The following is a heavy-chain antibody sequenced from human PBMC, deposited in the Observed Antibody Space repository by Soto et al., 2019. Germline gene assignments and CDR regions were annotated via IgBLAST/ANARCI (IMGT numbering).Heavy chain of an antibody. J-gene: IGHJ4*02. CDR2: IDGSGATK. Sequence: EVQLLESGGGLVQPGGSLRLSCGVSGFTFNDFAMNWVRQAPGKGPEWLAYIDGSGATKKYADSVRGRFTISRDNPNNSLFLQMSSLSAADTAIYYCARGFGRFNYWGQGTLVSVSS. CDR3: ARGFGRFNY. D-gene: IGHD3-10*01. CDR1: GFTFNDFA. V-gene: IGHV3-48*03.